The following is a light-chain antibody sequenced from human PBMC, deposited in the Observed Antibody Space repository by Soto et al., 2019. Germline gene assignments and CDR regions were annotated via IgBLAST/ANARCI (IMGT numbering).Light chain of an antibody. Sequence: DIQLTQSPSSLSASVGDTVTITCRASQTIDSFLIWYQQKPGIAPKVLIYAPSSLQSGVPSRFSGSSSGTDFTLTSNSLHPEDFATYYCQQTYNAPFTFGQGTKL. V-gene: IGKV1-39*01. J-gene: IGKJ2*01. CDR2: APS. CDR3: QQTYNAPFT. CDR1: QTIDSF.